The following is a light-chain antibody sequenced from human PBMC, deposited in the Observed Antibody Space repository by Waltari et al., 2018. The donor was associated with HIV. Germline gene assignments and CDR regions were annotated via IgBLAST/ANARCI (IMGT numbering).Light chain of an antibody. CDR2: AAS. CDR1: QSISSY. CDR3: QQSYT. V-gene: IGKV1-39*01. Sequence: DIQMTQSPSSLSASVGDRVTITCRASQSISSYLNWYQQKPGKAPNLLIYAASSLQSGVPSRFSGSGSGTDFTLTISSLQPEDFATYYCQQSYTFGPGTKVDIK. J-gene: IGKJ3*01.